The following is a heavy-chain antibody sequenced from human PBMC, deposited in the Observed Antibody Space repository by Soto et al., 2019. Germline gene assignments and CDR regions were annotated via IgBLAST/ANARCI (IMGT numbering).Heavy chain of an antibody. D-gene: IGHD3-10*01. CDR2: INAGNGNT. Sequence: ASVKVSCKASGYTFTSYAMHWVRQAPGQRLEWMGWINAGNGNTKYSQKFQGRVTITRDTSASTAYMELSSLRSEDTAVYYCARERGSDYGSGSYYNRPRWFDPWGQGTLVTVSS. CDR1: GYTFTSYA. V-gene: IGHV1-3*01. CDR3: ARERGSDYGSGSYYNRPRWFDP. J-gene: IGHJ5*02.